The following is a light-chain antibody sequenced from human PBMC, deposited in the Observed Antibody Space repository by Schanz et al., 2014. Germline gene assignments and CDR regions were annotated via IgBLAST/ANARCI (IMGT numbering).Light chain of an antibody. CDR1: GGSIVSNY. J-gene: IGLJ3*02. CDR3: QSFDNTYRV. Sequence: NFVLTQPHAVSALPGKTVTLSCIRTGGSIVSNYVQWYQQRPGSSPITVIYYDSARPSGVPDRFSASIDGSTNSASLTISGLKTEDEAVYYCQSFDNTYRVFGGGTKLTVL. V-gene: IGLV6-57*01. CDR2: YDS.